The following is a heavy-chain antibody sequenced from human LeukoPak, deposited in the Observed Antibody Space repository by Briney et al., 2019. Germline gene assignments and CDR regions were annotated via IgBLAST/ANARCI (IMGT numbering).Heavy chain of an antibody. CDR3: AKDKLRGYSYGYYYHYYYGMDV. CDR1: GFTFSSYG. J-gene: IGHJ6*02. CDR2: ISYDGSNK. Sequence: GGSLRLSCAASGFTFSSYGMHWVRQAPGKGLEWVAVISYDGSNKYYADSVKGRFTISRDNSKNTLYLQMNSLRAEDTAVYYCAKDKLRGYSYGYYYHYYYGMDVWGQGTTVTVSS. D-gene: IGHD5-18*01. V-gene: IGHV3-30*18.